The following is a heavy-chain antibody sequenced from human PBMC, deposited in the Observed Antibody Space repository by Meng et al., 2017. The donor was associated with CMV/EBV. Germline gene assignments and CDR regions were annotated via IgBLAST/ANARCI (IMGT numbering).Heavy chain of an antibody. CDR2: ISAYNGNT. D-gene: IGHD3-3*01. V-gene: IGHV1-18*01. CDR3: ARSPHDPTYYDFWSGYYTPYYFDY. CDR1: GYTFTSYG. Sequence: ASVKVSCKASGYTFTSYGISWVRQAPGQGLEWMGWISAYNGNTNYAQKLQGRVTVTTDTSTSTAYMELRSLRSDDTAVYYCARSPHDPTYYDFWSGYYTPYYFDYWGQGTLVTVSS. J-gene: IGHJ4*02.